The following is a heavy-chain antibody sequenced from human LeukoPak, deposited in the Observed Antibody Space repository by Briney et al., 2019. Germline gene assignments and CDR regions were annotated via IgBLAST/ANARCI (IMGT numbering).Heavy chain of an antibody. V-gene: IGHV1-46*01. D-gene: IGHD3-22*01. CDR3: ASSGVPYYYDSSGYYHSDY. Sequence: ASVKVSCKASGYTFTSYYMHWVRQAPGQGLEWRGIINPSGGSTSYAQKFQGRVTMTSDTSTSTVYMELSSLRSEDTAVYYCASSGVPYYYDSSGYYHSDYWGQGTLVTVSS. J-gene: IGHJ4*02. CDR1: GYTFTSYY. CDR2: INPSGGST.